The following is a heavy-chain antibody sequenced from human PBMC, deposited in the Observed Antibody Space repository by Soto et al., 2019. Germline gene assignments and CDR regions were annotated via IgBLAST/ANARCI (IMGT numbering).Heavy chain of an antibody. CDR2: IYYTGST. D-gene: IGHD3-22*01. CDR3: ARFSTYYDSSGFAY. V-gene: IGHV4-31*03. CDR1: GGYIGSVGYY. Sequence: QVQLQVSGPGLVKPSQTLSLTCNVSGGYIGSVGYYWRWIRQHPGKDLEWIGYIYYTGSTYYNRSLSSRVSMSAHTSKNQFSLKLTSVTAADTAVYYCARFSTYYDSSGFAYWGQGTLVTVSS. J-gene: IGHJ4*02.